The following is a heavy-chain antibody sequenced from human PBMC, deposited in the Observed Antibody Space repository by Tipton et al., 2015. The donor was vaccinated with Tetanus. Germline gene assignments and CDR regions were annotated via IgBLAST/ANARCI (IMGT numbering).Heavy chain of an antibody. CDR3: ARRTNSGHVYNPLDL. J-gene: IGHJ3*01. V-gene: IGHV3-33*08. Sequence: SLRLSCTASGYLFRSFDLHWVRPAPGKGLERVALIWYDGSNAHYAHSVRGRFTISRDNSRNTLSLQMNSLRAEVTAVYYCARRTNSGHVYNPLDLWGQGTVVTVSS. D-gene: IGHD5-24*01. CDR2: IWYDGSNA. CDR1: GYLFRSFD.